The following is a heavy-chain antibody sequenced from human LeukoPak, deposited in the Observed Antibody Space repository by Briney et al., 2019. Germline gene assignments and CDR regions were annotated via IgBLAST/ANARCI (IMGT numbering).Heavy chain of an antibody. J-gene: IGHJ4*02. CDR2: IIPIFGTA. CDR1: GGTFSSYA. V-gene: IGHV1-69*05. Sequence: SVKVSCQASGGTFSSYAISWVRQTPGQELEWMGGIIPIFGTANYAQKFQGRVTITTDESTSTAYMELSSLRSEDTAVYYCASSPENWGQGTLVTVSS. CDR3: ASSPEN.